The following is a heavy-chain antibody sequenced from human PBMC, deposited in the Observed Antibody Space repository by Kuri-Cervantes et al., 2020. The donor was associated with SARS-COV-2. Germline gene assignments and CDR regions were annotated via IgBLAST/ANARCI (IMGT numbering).Heavy chain of an antibody. CDR1: GFTFSSYG. D-gene: IGHD6-13*01. V-gene: IGHV3-33*01. Sequence: GESLKISCAASGFTFSSYGMHWVRQAPGKGLEWVAVIWYDGSNKYYADSVKGRFTISRDNSKNTLYLQMNSLRAEDTAVYYCARYGFGYSTFYGMDVWGQGTTVTVSS. CDR2: IWYDGSNK. J-gene: IGHJ6*02. CDR3: ARYGFGYSTFYGMDV.